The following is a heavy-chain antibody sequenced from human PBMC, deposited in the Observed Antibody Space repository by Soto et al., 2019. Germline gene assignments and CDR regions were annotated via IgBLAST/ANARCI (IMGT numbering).Heavy chain of an antibody. CDR3: AKRFSSSWSIEN. CDR1: GFTFYTYG. V-gene: IGHV3-30*18. Sequence: GGSLRLSCAASGFTFYTYGMHWVRQAPGKGLEWVAIISPDGNNYYTADSVKGRFTITRDNSKNTLYLQMTSLRAEDTAVYYCAKRFSSSWSIENWGQGTLVTVSS. J-gene: IGHJ4*02. D-gene: IGHD6-13*01. CDR2: ISPDGNNY.